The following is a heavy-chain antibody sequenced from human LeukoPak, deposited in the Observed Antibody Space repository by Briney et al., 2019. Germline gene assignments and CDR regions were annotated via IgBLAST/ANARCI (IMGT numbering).Heavy chain of an antibody. CDR2: ISSSSSYI. D-gene: IGHD3-22*01. Sequence: AGGSLRLSCVASGFTFSSYSMNWVRQAPGKGLQWVTSISSSSSYIYYADSVRGRFTISRDNAKNSLYLQVNSLRAEDTAVYYCATLQDSSGYYYVDYWGQGTLVTVSS. CDR1: GFTFSSYS. V-gene: IGHV3-21*01. CDR3: ATLQDSSGYYYVDY. J-gene: IGHJ4*02.